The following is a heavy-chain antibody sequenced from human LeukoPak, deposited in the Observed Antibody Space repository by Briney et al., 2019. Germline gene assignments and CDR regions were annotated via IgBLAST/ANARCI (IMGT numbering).Heavy chain of an antibody. CDR1: GGSISSYY. Sequence: PSETLSLTCTVSGGSISSYYWSWIRQPPGKGLEWIGYIYYSGSTNYNPSLKSRVTISVDTSNNQFSLKLSSVTAADTAVYYCARCYYYYYYMDVWGKGTTVTVSS. CDR2: IYYSGST. J-gene: IGHJ6*03. V-gene: IGHV4-59*01. CDR3: ARCYYYYYYMDV. D-gene: IGHD2-15*01.